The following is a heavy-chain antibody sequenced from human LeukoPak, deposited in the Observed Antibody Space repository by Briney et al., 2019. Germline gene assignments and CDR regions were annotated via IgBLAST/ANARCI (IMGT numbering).Heavy chain of an antibody. Sequence: SVRVSCKASGGTFSSYAISWVRQAPGQGLEWMGGIIPIFGTANYAQKFQGRVTITTDESTSTAYMELSSLRSEDTAVYYCARWYSSSWSTAFDIWGQGTMVTVSS. J-gene: IGHJ3*02. CDR1: GGTFSSYA. CDR3: ARWYSSSWSTAFDI. D-gene: IGHD6-13*01. CDR2: IIPIFGTA. V-gene: IGHV1-69*05.